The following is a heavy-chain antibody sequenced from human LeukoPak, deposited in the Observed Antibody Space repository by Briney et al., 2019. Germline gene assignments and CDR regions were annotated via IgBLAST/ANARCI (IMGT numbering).Heavy chain of an antibody. CDR1: GGSIRSYY. D-gene: IGHD6-19*01. Sequence: SETLSLTCTVSGGSIRSYYWSWIRQPPGKGLEWIGYIYYSGTTNYNPSLKSRVTISVDTSKKQFSLKLSSVTAADTAVYYCARADSSGWPPSPHFDYWGQGTLVTVPS. CDR2: IYYSGTT. CDR3: ARADSSGWPPSPHFDY. V-gene: IGHV4-59*01. J-gene: IGHJ4*02.